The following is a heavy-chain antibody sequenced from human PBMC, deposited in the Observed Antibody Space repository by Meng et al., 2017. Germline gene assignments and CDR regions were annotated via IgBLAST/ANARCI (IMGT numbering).Heavy chain of an antibody. CDR3: ARICYDSSGYSPYNWFDP. V-gene: IGHV4-39*07. J-gene: IGHJ5*02. Sequence: RQLQESGPGLVKPSETLSLTCTVSGGSISSSSYYWGWIRQPPGKGLEWIGSIYYSGSTYYNPSLKSRVTISVDTSKNQFSLKLSPVTAADTAVYYCARICYDSSGYSPYNWFDPWGQGTLVTVSS. D-gene: IGHD3-22*01. CDR1: GGSISSSSYY. CDR2: IYYSGST.